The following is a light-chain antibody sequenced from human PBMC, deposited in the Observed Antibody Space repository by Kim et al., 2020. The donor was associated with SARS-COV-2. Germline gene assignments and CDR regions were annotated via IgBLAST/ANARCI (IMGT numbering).Light chain of an antibody. J-gene: IGLJ2*01. CDR3: GTWDSGLSAHVV. CDR1: TSNIGNNY. V-gene: IGLV1-51*01. Sequence: QKVTISCSGSTSNIGNNYVSWYQQFPGTAPILLIYDNDKRPSGIPDRFSGSKSGTSATLDISGLQTGDEADYYCGTWDSGLSAHVVFGGGTQLTVL. CDR2: DND.